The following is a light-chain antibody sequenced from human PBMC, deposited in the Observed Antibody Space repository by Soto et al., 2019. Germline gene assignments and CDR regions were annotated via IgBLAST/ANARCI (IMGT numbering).Light chain of an antibody. CDR2: GAS. V-gene: IGKV3-20*01. CDR3: QQYGSSPQT. Sequence: EIVLTQSPGTLSLSPGERATISCRASQSVRSSYLAWYQQKPGQAPRLLIYGASSRATGIPDRFSGSGSGTDFSFTISRLEPEDFAVYYCQQYGSSPQTFGQGTKGDIK. CDR1: QSVRSSY. J-gene: IGKJ1*01.